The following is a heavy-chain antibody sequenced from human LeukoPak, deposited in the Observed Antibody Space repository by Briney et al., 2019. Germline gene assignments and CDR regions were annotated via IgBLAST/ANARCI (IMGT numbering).Heavy chain of an antibody. Sequence: GASVKVSCKASGYTFTSYYMHWVRQAPGQGLEWMGIINPSGGITSYAQKFQGRVTMTRDTSTSTVYMELSSLTSEDTAVYYCARDMTGREDSGDSQPGYWGQGTLVTVSS. CDR1: GYTFTSYY. CDR3: ARDMTGREDSGDSQPGY. V-gene: IGHV1-46*01. D-gene: IGHD4-17*01. CDR2: INPSGGIT. J-gene: IGHJ4*02.